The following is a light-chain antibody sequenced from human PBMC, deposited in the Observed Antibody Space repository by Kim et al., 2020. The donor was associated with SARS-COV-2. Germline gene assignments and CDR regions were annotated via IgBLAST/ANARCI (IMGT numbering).Light chain of an antibody. Sequence: DIQMTQSPSSLSASVGDRVTITCRSSHTMSTYLNWYQQKPGKAPNLLIYGASNLQSGVPSRFSGSGSGTDFTLTITSLQPEDFAVYYCQQSYSTPRTFGQGTKLE. CDR1: HTMSTY. CDR3: QQSYSTPRT. CDR2: GAS. V-gene: IGKV1-39*01. J-gene: IGKJ2*01.